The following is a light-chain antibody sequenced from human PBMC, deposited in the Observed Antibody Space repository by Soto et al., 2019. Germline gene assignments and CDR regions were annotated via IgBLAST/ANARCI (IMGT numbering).Light chain of an antibody. CDR1: QSISRN. V-gene: IGKV1-39*01. Sequence: DIQLTQSPSSLSASVGDRITISCRASQSISRNLNWYQQMPGKAPNLLIYAARDLQSGVPGRFSGSGSGTEFNLTNSSLQSEDLATYYCQQSHSTPYTFGQGTKLEI. J-gene: IGKJ2*01. CDR3: QQSHSTPYT. CDR2: AAR.